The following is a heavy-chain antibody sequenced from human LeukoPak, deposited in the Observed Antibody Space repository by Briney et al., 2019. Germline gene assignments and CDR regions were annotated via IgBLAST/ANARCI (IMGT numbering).Heavy chain of an antibody. D-gene: IGHD1-1*01. V-gene: IGHV4-4*02. CDR2: IYHSGIT. J-gene: IGHJ4*02. Sequence: PSGTLSLTCAVSGGSISSSNWWSWVRPPPGKGLEWIREIYHSGITNYNPSLKSRVTISLDKSKNQFSLKVSSVTAADTAVYYCAREPVERPGTYWGQGTLVTVSS. CDR1: GGSISSSNW. CDR3: AREPVERPGTY.